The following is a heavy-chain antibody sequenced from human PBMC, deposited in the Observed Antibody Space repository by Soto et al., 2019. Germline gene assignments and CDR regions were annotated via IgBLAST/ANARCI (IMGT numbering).Heavy chain of an antibody. J-gene: IGHJ4*02. Sequence: LGGSLRLSCAASGFTFSDYGMHWVRQAPGKGLEWVAVIWYDGSNKYYADSVKGRFTISRDNSKNTLDLQMNSLRAEDTAVYYCTRGNYESSGYPDYWGQGTQVTVSS. CDR2: IWYDGSNK. CDR3: TRGNYESSGYPDY. V-gene: IGHV3-33*01. D-gene: IGHD3-22*01. CDR1: GFTFSDYG.